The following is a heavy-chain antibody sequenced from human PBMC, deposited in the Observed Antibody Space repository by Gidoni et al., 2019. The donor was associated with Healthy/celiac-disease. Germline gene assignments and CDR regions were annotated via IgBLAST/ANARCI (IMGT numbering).Heavy chain of an antibody. D-gene: IGHD3-10*01. CDR1: GSSFTSYW. Sequence: EVQLVQSGAEVKRPGESMKISCKGSGSSFTSYWIGWVRQMPGKGLEWMWIIYPGDSDTRYSPSFQGQVTISADKSISTAYLQWSSLKASDTAMYYCARMVSGSYFWFDPWGQGTLVTVSS. CDR3: ARMVSGSYFWFDP. CDR2: IYPGDSDT. V-gene: IGHV5-51*01. J-gene: IGHJ5*02.